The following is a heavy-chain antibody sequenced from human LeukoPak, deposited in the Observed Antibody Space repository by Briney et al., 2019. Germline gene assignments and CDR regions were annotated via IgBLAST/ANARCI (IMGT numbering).Heavy chain of an antibody. CDR3: ARAVGYHGSGTSGEEWFDP. D-gene: IGHD3-10*01. V-gene: IGHV4-59*08. Sequence: SETLSLTCKVSGGSVGSFSWSWIRQSPGKGLEWIGFIYYNGSTSYNPSLKSRVTISVDRSKSQFSLRLSSVTAADTALYYCARAVGYHGSGTSGEEWFDPWGQGTLVTVSS. CDR1: GGSVGSFS. J-gene: IGHJ5*02. CDR2: IYYNGST.